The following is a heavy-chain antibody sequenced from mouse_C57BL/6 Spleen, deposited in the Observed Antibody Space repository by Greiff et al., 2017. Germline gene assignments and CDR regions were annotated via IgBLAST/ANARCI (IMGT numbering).Heavy chain of an antibody. Sequence: QVQLQQSGPGLVQPSQSLSITCTVSGFSLTSYGVHWVRQSPGKGLEWLGVIWSGGSTDYNAAFISRLSISKDNSKSQVFFKMNSLQADDTAIYYCARYDGYLDDWGQGTTLTVSS. CDR2: IWSGGST. V-gene: IGHV2-2*01. J-gene: IGHJ2*01. D-gene: IGHD2-3*01. CDR1: GFSLTSYG. CDR3: ARYDGYLDD.